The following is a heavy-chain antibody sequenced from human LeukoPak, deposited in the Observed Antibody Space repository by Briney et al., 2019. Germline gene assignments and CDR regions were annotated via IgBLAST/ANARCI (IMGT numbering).Heavy chain of an antibody. J-gene: IGHJ4*02. Sequence: PSETLSLTCTVSGGSISSYYWSWIRQPAGKGLEWIGRIYTSGSTNYNPSLKSRVTMSVDTSKNQFSLKLSSVTAADTAVYYCARERIAAAGGEGRDFDYWGRGTLVTVSS. CDR2: IYTSGST. CDR1: GGSISSYY. V-gene: IGHV4-4*07. D-gene: IGHD6-13*01. CDR3: ARERIAAAGGEGRDFDY.